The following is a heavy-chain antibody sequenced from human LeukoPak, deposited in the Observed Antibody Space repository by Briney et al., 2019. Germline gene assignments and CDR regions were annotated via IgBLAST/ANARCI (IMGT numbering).Heavy chain of an antibody. CDR3: ARGSESQPAQGLSGWYFDL. Sequence: GASVKVSCKASGYTFTSYGISWVRQAPGQGLEWMGWISAYNGNTNYAQKLQGRVTMTTDTSTSTAYMELRSLRSDDTAVYYCARGSESQPAQGLSGWYFDLWGRGTLVTVSS. J-gene: IGHJ2*01. D-gene: IGHD2-2*01. CDR1: GYTFTSYG. V-gene: IGHV1-18*01. CDR2: ISAYNGNT.